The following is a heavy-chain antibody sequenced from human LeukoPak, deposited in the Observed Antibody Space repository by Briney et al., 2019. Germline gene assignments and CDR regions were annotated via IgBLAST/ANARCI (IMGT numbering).Heavy chain of an antibody. Sequence: SETLSLTCTVSGGSITSYYWRWIRQPPGRGLAWVGFISYSGITNYNPTLKSRVTISVDTSKNQFSLKLSSVTAADTAVYYCAVTYCSSTSCYWYFDLWGRGTLVTVSS. CDR3: AVTYCSSTSCYWYFDL. J-gene: IGHJ2*01. V-gene: IGHV4-59*01. CDR2: ISYSGIT. CDR1: GGSITSYY. D-gene: IGHD2-2*01.